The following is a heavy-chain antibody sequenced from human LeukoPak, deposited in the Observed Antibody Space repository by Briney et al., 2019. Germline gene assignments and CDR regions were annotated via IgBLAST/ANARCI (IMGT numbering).Heavy chain of an antibody. CDR1: GFTFSSYG. V-gene: IGHV3-30*03. Sequence: GGSLRLSCAASGFTFSSYGMHWVRQAPGKGLEWVAVISYDGSNKYYADSVKGRFTISRDNSKNTLYLQMNSLRAEDTAVYYCARDLPFDCSGGSCYSGEFDYWGQGTLVTVSS. CDR3: ARDLPFDCSGGSCYSGEFDY. J-gene: IGHJ4*02. D-gene: IGHD2-15*01. CDR2: ISYDGSNK.